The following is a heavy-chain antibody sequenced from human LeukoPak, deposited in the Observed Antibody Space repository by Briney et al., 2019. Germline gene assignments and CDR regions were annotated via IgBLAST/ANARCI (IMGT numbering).Heavy chain of an antibody. CDR2: ISAYNGNT. CDR3: ARGRTSELWFGEKTFDY. CDR1: GYTFTSYG. J-gene: IGHJ4*02. Sequence: ASVTVSCKASGYTFTSYGISWVRQAPGQGLEWMGWISAYNGNTNYAQKLQGRVTMTTDTSTSTAYMELRSLRSDDTAVYYCARGRTSELWFGEKTFDYWGQGTLVTVSS. V-gene: IGHV1-18*01. D-gene: IGHD3-10*01.